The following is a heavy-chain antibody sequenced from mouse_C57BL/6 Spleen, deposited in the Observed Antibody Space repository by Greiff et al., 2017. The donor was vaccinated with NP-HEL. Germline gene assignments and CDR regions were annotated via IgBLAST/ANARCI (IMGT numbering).Heavy chain of an antibody. Sequence: EVQLQESGPGLVKPSQSLSLTCSVTGYSITSGYYWNWIRQFPGNKLEWMGYISYDGSNNYNPSLKNRISITRDTSKNQFFLELNSVTTEDTATYYCASLFYYDYVDYFDYWGQGTTLTVSS. CDR1: GYSITSGYY. CDR2: ISYDGSN. CDR3: ASLFYYDYVDYFDY. V-gene: IGHV3-6*01. D-gene: IGHD2-4*01. J-gene: IGHJ2*01.